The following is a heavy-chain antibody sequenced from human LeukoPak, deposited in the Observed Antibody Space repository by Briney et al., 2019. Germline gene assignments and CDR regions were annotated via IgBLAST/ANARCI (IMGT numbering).Heavy chain of an antibody. V-gene: IGHV4-59*01. CDR3: ARDMAGGGWFDP. CDR2: IYNSGST. CDR1: GGSISGYF. J-gene: IGHJ5*02. Sequence: SETLSLTCTVSGGSISGYFWSWIRQPPEKGLEWIGFIYNSGSTNYNPSLKSRVTISIDTSKNQFSLKLSSVTVADTAVYYCARDMAGGGWFDPWGQGTLVTVSS. D-gene: IGHD3-10*01.